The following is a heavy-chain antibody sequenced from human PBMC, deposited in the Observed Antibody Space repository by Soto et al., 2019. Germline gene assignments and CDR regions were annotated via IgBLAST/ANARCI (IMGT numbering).Heavy chain of an antibody. CDR3: VRDDCSGGTCYGGY. CDR1: GFTFRDYG. Sequence: QVQLVESGGGVVQPGGSLRLSCEASGFTFRDYGFHWVRQAPGKGLEWVAVIYYDGSGSDYEDSVRGGFIFSRDLSTNTLYLQMNSLRAEDTDVYYCVRDDCSGGTCYGGYWGQGTLVTVSS. V-gene: IGHV3-33*01. CDR2: IYYDGSGS. D-gene: IGHD2-15*01. J-gene: IGHJ4*02.